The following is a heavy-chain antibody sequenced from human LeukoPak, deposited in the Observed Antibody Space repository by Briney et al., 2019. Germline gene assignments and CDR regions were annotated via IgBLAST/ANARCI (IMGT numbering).Heavy chain of an antibody. CDR2: IKSDGGT. CDR3: ARAPSEIGGYYPEYFRH. CDR1: GLTFSTYW. V-gene: IGHV3-74*01. Sequence: GSLRLSCAASGLTFSTYWMHWVRQAPGKGLVWVSRIKSDGGTNYADSVKGRFTISRDNAKKTVSLQMNSLRPEDTGVYYCARAPSEIGGYYPEYFRHWGQGTLVTVSS. D-gene: IGHD3-22*01. J-gene: IGHJ1*01.